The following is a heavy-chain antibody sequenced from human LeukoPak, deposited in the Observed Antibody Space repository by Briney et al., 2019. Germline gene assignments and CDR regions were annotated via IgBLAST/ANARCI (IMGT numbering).Heavy chain of an antibody. J-gene: IGHJ4*02. CDR1: GGSISSYF. Sequence: SETLSLTCTVSGGSISSYFWNWIRQPAGKGLEWIGKIYGGGSTTYNPSPNYNPSLKSRVTMSMDTSNNEFSLSLTSVTAADTAVYYCARDLGWGSPVAYWGQGILVTVSS. CDR2: IYGGGSTTYNPSP. D-gene: IGHD3-16*01. CDR3: ARDLGWGSPVAY. V-gene: IGHV4-4*07.